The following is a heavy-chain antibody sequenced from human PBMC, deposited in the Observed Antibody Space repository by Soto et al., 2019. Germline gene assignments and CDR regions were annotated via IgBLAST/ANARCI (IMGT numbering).Heavy chain of an antibody. Sequence: GGSLRLSCAASGFTFDDYTMHWVRQAPGKGLEWVSLISWDGGSTYYADSVKGRFTISRDNSKNSLYLQMNSLRTEDTALYYCEKDLEGGFDHWGQGTLVTVSS. CDR2: ISWDGGST. CDR1: GFTFDDYT. V-gene: IGHV3-43*01. CDR3: EKDLEGGFDH. J-gene: IGHJ4*02.